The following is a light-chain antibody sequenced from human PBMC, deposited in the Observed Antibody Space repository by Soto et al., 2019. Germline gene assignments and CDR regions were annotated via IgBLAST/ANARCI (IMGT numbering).Light chain of an antibody. V-gene: IGKV3-11*01. CDR1: QSVSSY. Sequence: EIVFRHSPSSLCVSXRARATLSXXASQSVSSYLAWYQQKPGQAPRLLIYDASNRATGIPARFSGSGSGTDFTLTISSLEPEDFAVYYCQQYGSSPWTFGQGTKVDNK. CDR2: DAS. J-gene: IGKJ1*01. CDR3: QQYGSSPWT.